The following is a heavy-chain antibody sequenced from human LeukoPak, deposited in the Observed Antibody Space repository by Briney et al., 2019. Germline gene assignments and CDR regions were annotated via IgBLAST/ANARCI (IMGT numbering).Heavy chain of an antibody. V-gene: IGHV1-2*02. CDR2: INPNNGGT. D-gene: IGHD6-13*01. CDR1: GYTFTGYY. J-gene: IGHJ4*02. CDR3: ARDRYTSSWTTAFDY. Sequence: ASVKVSCKTSGYTFTGYYIHWVRQAPGQGLEWMGWINPNNGGTNYAQKFQGRVTTTRDTSISTAYMELTRLRSDDTAVYYCARDRYTSSWTTAFDYWGQGTLVTVSS.